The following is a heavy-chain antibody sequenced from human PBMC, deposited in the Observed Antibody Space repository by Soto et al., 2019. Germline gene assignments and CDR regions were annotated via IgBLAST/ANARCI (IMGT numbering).Heavy chain of an antibody. D-gene: IGHD2-2*01. CDR3: ARMPAGYCSSTSCWGNFDY. J-gene: IGHJ4*02. Sequence: SVEVSCKASGGTFSSYAISWVRQAPGQGLEWMGGIIPIFGTANYAQKFQGRVTITADESTSTAYMELSSLRSEDTAVYYCARMPAGYCSSTSCWGNFDYWGQGTLVTVSS. CDR1: GGTFSSYA. CDR2: IIPIFGTA. V-gene: IGHV1-69*01.